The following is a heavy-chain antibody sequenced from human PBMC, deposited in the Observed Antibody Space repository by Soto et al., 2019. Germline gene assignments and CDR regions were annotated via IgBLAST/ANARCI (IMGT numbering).Heavy chain of an antibody. D-gene: IGHD1-26*01. V-gene: IGHV3-74*01. J-gene: IGHJ6*02. CDR3: TRVGATWMDV. CDR1: GFTFSAYW. CDR2: IRYAGDGA. Sequence: VQLVESGGGLVQPGGSLRLSCAASGFTFSAYWMHWVRQAPGKGLVWVSRIRYAGDGANYADSVQGRFSISRDNARNTMYLQMNSLRPDDTAVYYCTRVGATWMDVWGQGTTVTVSS.